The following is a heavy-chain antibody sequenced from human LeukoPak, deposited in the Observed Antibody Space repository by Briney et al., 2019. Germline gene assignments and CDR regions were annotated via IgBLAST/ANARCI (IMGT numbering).Heavy chain of an antibody. CDR3: PRDRSDRLAVAGTSAFDY. CDR1: GFTFSSYS. D-gene: IGHD6-19*01. Sequence: GWSLRLSCAASGFTFSSYSMNWVRQAPGKRLEWVSSISSSSSYIYYADSVKDRFPTSRDNAKNSLYLQMHRLRAEDTDVYYCPRDRSDRLAVAGTSAFDYWGQGTLVTVSS. J-gene: IGHJ4*02. CDR2: ISSSSSYI. V-gene: IGHV3-21*01.